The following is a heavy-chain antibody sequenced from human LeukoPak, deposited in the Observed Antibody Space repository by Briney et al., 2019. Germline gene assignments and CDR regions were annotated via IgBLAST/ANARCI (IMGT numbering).Heavy chain of an antibody. CDR2: LSTSSSYI. CDR1: GFSFSSYN. D-gene: IGHD4-17*01. CDR3: ARSRRDGDYLFNAFDI. Sequence: PGGSLRLSCAASGFSFSSYNLNWVRQAPGKGLEWVSSLSTSSSYIYYADSVKGRFTVSRGNARNSLELQMNSLRAEDTAVYYCARSRRDGDYLFNAFDIWGQGTMVTVSS. J-gene: IGHJ3*02. V-gene: IGHV3-21*01.